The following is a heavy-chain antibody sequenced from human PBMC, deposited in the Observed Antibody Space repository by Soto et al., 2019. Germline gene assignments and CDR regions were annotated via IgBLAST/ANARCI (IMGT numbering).Heavy chain of an antibody. CDR2: IYPGDSDT. CDR1: GYSFTSYW. D-gene: IGHD2-15*01. Sequence: GESLKISCKGSGYSFTSYWIGWVRQMPGKGLEWMGIIYPGDSDTRYSPSFQGQVTISADKSISTAYLQWSSLKASDTAMYYCARQVAGYCSGGSCYPDYWGQGTLVTVSS. J-gene: IGHJ4*02. V-gene: IGHV5-51*01. CDR3: ARQVAGYCSGGSCYPDY.